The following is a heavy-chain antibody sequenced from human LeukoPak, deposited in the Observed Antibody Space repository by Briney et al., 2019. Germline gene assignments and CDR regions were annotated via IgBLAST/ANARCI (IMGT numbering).Heavy chain of an antibody. CDR2: IYYSGST. Sequence: PSETLSLTCTVSGGSISSYYWSWIRQPPGKGLEWIGYIYYSGSTNYNPSLKSRVTISVDTSKNQFSLKLSSVTAADTAVYYCARDLVTPASYSSSWSDSFDIWGQGTMVTVSS. D-gene: IGHD6-13*01. V-gene: IGHV4-59*01. CDR1: GGSISSYY. CDR3: ARDLVTPASYSSSWSDSFDI. J-gene: IGHJ3*02.